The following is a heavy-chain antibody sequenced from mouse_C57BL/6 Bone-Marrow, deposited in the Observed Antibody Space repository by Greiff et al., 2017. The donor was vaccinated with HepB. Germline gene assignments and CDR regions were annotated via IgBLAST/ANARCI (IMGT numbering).Heavy chain of an antibody. V-gene: IGHV5-4*01. Sequence: EVQGVESGGGLVKPGGSLKLSCAASGFTFSSYAMSWVRQTPEKRLEWVATISDGGSYTYYPDNVKGRFTISRDNAKNNLYLQMSHLKSEDTAMYYCARVFYYGSSYPYAMDYWGQGTSVTVSS. CDR1: GFTFSSYA. J-gene: IGHJ4*01. CDR3: ARVFYYGSSYPYAMDY. CDR2: ISDGGSYT. D-gene: IGHD1-1*01.